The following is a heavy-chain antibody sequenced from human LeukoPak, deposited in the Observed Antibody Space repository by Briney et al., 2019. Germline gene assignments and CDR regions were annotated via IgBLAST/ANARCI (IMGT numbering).Heavy chain of an antibody. V-gene: IGHV4-4*07. CDR1: VDSISRYS. J-gene: IGHJ6*03. Sequence: PSETLSLTCTVPVDSISRYSWSWIRQPAGKGPEWIGRIHTSGSTNYNPSLKSRVTRSVDTSKHQFSLKLSSVTAADTAVYYCARSIAAAGIRGDFYYMDVWGKGTTVTVSS. CDR2: IHTSGST. CDR3: ARSIAAAGIRGDFYYMDV. D-gene: IGHD6-13*01.